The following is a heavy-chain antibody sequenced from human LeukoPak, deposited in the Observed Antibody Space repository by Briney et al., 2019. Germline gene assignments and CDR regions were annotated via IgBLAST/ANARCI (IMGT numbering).Heavy chain of an antibody. CDR1: GDSVSGYY. CDR3: ARDGRSGYEDL. J-gene: IGHJ5*02. D-gene: IGHD5-12*01. V-gene: IGHV4-59*02. CDR2: IHSSGRT. Sequence: SETLSLTCTVSGDSVSGYYWSWIRQPPEMGLELIGYIHSSGRTNFNAALKSRVTMSIDTSQNQFSLKLTSVTAADTAIYYCARDGRSGYEDLWGPGTLVTVSS.